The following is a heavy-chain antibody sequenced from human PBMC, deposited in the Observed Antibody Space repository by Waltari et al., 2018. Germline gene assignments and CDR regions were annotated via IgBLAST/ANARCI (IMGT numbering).Heavy chain of an antibody. CDR1: GFTFSRHI. D-gene: IGHD2-2*01. Sequence: QLVESGGGVVQPGRSLRLSCTAPGFTFSRHIIHWVRQAPGKGLEGVAATSFVGSKYYSDSVKGRFTIAGDNSQHTVSLQMDSLRPEDTAVYYCAREGGTSGYSGYFDDWGQGTLVTVSS. CDR2: TSFVGSK. J-gene: IGHJ4*02. CDR3: AREGGTSGYSGYFDD. V-gene: IGHV3-30*01.